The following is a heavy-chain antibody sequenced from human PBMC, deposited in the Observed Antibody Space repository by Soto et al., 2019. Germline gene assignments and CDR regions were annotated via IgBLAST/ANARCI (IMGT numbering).Heavy chain of an antibody. J-gene: IGHJ4*02. CDR2: IYYNGST. D-gene: IGHD3-16*01. CDR3: ARSPPMYYDYIWGKTEVFDY. CDR1: GGSISSSSYY. V-gene: IGHV4-39*01. Sequence: SETLSLTCTVSGGSISSSSYYWGWIRQPPGKGLEWIGSIYYNGSTYYNPSLKSRVTISVDTSKNQFSLKLSSVTAADTAVYYCARSPPMYYDYIWGKTEVFDYWGQGTLVTVSS.